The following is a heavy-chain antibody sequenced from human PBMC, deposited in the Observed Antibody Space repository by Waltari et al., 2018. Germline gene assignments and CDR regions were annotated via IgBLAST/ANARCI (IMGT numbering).Heavy chain of an antibody. CDR1: GGSITSYH. J-gene: IGHJ4*02. CDR2: IYYSGST. CDR3: ARDRENWGLDY. D-gene: IGHD7-27*01. V-gene: IGHV4-59*01. Sequence: QVQLQESGPGLGKPAENLSLTCPVSGGSITSYHRSWIRQPPGKGLEWIGYIYYSGSTNYNPSLKSRVTISVDTSKNQFSLKLSSVTAADTAVYYCARDRENWGLDYWGQGTLVTVSS.